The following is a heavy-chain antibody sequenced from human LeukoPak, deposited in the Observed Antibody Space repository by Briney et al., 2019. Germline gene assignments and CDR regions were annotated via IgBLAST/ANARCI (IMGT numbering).Heavy chain of an antibody. J-gene: IGHJ1*01. CDR2: INPNSGGT. V-gene: IGHV1-2*02. D-gene: IGHD3-22*01. CDR1: GYTFTGYY. CDR3: ARGGDTYYYDSSGPSQH. Sequence: ASVKVSCKASGYTFTGYYMHWVRQAPGQGLEWMGWINPNSGGTNYAQKFQGRVTMTRDTSISTAYMELSRLRSDDTAVYYCARGGDTYYYDSSGPSQHWGQGTLVTVSS.